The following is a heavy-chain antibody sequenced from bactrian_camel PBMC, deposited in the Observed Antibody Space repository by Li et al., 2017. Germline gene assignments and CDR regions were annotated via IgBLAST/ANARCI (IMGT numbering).Heavy chain of an antibody. CDR1: GVTYC. V-gene: IGHV3S55*01. J-gene: IGHJ4*01. D-gene: IGHD1*01. CDR2: IDSDGST. Sequence: HVQLVESGGGSVQAGGSLRLSCAASGVTYCMAWFRQAPGKAREAVAAIDSDGSTIYAESVKGRFTISQDTDKNMMYLQMASLKPVDTAMYYCAKLGGGFGGQGTQVTVS.